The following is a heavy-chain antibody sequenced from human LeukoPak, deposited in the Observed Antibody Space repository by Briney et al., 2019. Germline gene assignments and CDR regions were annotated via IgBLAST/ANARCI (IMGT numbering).Heavy chain of an antibody. CDR1: GYTFTSYY. Sequence: ASVKVSCKASGYTFTSYYMHWVRQAPGQGLEWMGIINPSGGSTSYAQKFQGRVTMTRDTSTSTVYTELSSLRSEDTAVYYCARVSYCSSTSGYDVPFDYWGQGTLVTVSS. D-gene: IGHD2-2*01. CDR2: INPSGGST. J-gene: IGHJ4*02. V-gene: IGHV1-46*01. CDR3: ARVSYCSSTSGYDVPFDY.